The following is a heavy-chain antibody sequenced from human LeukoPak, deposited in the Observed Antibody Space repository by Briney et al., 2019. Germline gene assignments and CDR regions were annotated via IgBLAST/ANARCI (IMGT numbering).Heavy chain of an antibody. Sequence: ASVKVPCKASGYTFTSYGISWVRQAPGQGLEWMGWISAYNGNTNYAQKLQGRVTMTTDTSTSTAYMELRSLRSDDTAVYYCARDGPQLAPNDAFDIWGQGTMVTVSS. CDR3: ARDGPQLAPNDAFDI. V-gene: IGHV1-18*01. J-gene: IGHJ3*02. D-gene: IGHD6-13*01. CDR1: GYTFTSYG. CDR2: ISAYNGNT.